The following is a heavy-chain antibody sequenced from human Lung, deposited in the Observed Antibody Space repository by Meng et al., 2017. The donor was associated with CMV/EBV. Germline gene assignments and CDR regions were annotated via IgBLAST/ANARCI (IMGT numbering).Heavy chain of an antibody. CDR2: IYPDDSDT. Sequence: GEXXKISCKGSGYRFTSYWIGWVRQMPGKGLDWMGIIYPDDSDTRYSPSFQGQVTISADKSISTAYLQWRSLKASDTAIYYCARLGVTRAVGYYYYAMDVWXQGTXVNGAS. D-gene: IGHD4-23*01. J-gene: IGHJ6*02. CDR1: GYRFTSYW. V-gene: IGHV5-51*01. CDR3: ARLGVTRAVGYYYYAMDV.